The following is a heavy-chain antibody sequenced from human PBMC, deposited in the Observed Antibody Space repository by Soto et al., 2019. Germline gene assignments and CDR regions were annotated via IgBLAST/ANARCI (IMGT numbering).Heavy chain of an antibody. Sequence: ASVKVSCKASGYTFTSYDINWVRQATGQGLEWMGWMNPNSGNTGYAQKFQGRVTMTRNTSISTAYMELSSLRSEDMAVYYCAKPEIVYSWGNGPDYWGQGTLVTVSS. CDR2: MNPNSGNT. D-gene: IGHD3-16*01. CDR1: GYTFTSYD. CDR3: AKPEIVYSWGNGPDY. J-gene: IGHJ4*02. V-gene: IGHV1-8*01.